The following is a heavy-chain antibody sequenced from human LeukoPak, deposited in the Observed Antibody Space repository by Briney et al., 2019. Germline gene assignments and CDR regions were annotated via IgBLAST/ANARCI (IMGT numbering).Heavy chain of an antibody. J-gene: IGHJ4*02. CDR3: ARDWNRYAY. V-gene: IGHV4-39*07. Sequence: PGGSLRLSCAASGFTFSSYEMNWVRQPPGKGLEWIGSFSCSGSTYYNPSLKSRVTISVDTSKSQFSLYMDSVTAADTAVYYCARDWNRYAYWGQGTLVTVSS. CDR2: FSCSGST. CDR1: GFTFSSYE. D-gene: IGHD1-1*01.